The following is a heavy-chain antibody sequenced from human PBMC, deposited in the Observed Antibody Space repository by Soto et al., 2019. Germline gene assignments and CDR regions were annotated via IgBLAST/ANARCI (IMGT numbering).Heavy chain of an antibody. D-gene: IGHD2-8*02. CDR1: GYSFTGYY. CDR2: INPDSGAT. V-gene: IGHV1-2*02. CDR3: ARGDYGTGGYPFPYVDY. J-gene: IGHJ4*02. Sequence: HEHLVQSGAEVKRPGASLKVSCKASGYSFTGYYIHWVRQAPGQGLECMGWINPDSGATNYAQNFQGRVTLNSDTSISTASMDLTSLTSDDTAVYYCARGDYGTGGYPFPYVDYWGQGTLVIVSS.